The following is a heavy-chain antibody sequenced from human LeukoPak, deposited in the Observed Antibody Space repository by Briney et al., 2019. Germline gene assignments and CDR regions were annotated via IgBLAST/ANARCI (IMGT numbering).Heavy chain of an antibody. J-gene: IGHJ6*02. CDR2: IYHSGST. Sequence: SETLSLTCTVSGVSISSGGYYWRWIRQPPGKGLEWIGYIYHSGSTYYNPSLKSRVTISVDTSKNQFSLKLSSVTAADTAVYYCAREGSAYYCYGMDVWGQGTTVTVSS. D-gene: IGHD3-10*01. V-gene: IGHV4-30-2*02. CDR1: GVSISSGGYY. CDR3: AREGSAYYCYGMDV.